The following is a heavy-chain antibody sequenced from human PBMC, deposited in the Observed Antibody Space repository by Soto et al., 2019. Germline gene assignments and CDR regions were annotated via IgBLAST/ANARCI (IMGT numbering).Heavy chain of an antibody. V-gene: IGHV3-66*01. CDR1: GFTVSSNY. D-gene: IGHD1-26*01. Sequence: GGSLRLSCAASGFTVSSNYMSWVRQAPGKGLEWVSVIYSGGSTYYADSVKGRFTISRDNSKNTLYLQMNSLRAEDTAVYYCARIWEPRTAWAFDIWGQGTMVTVSS. CDR3: ARIWEPRTAWAFDI. J-gene: IGHJ3*02. CDR2: IYSGGST.